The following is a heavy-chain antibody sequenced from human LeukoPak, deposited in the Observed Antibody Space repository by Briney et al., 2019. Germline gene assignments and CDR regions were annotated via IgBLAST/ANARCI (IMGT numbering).Heavy chain of an antibody. J-gene: IGHJ4*02. Sequence: GGSLRLSCADSGFSFSNYAMTWVRQAPGKGLEWVSTVTISGDSTYYADSVKGRFTISRDNSKNTLYLQMNSLRAEDTAIYYCAKAVLSDVNRLPFDYGGQGTLVTVSS. CDR3: AKAVLSDVNRLPFDY. D-gene: IGHD1-14*01. V-gene: IGHV3-23*01. CDR2: VTISGDST. CDR1: GFSFSNYA.